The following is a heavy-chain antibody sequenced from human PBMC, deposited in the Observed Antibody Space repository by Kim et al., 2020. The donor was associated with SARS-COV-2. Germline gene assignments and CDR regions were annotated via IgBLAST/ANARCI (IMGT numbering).Heavy chain of an antibody. J-gene: IGHJ4*02. CDR2: STI. V-gene: IGHV3-48*02. CDR3: AFGGGYFDY. D-gene: IGHD3-10*01. Sequence: STIYYASAVKGRFTISRDKAKNSLYLQMNSLRDEDTAVYYCAFGGGYFDYWGQGTLVTVSS.